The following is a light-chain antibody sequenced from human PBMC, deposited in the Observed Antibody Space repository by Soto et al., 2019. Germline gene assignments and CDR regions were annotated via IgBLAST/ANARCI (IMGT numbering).Light chain of an antibody. CDR1: QSLSNW. Sequence: DIHMTQSPSTLSASVGDRVTITCRASQSLSNWLAWYQQKPGKAPKLLIYKASSLESGVPSRFRGSGSGTQFTLTISSLQPDDFGTYYCQQYNSYWTFGQGTKVEIK. J-gene: IGKJ1*01. V-gene: IGKV1-5*03. CDR3: QQYNSYWT. CDR2: KAS.